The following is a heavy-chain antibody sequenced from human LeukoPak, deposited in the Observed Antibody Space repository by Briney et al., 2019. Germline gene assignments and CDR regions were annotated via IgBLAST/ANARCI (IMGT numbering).Heavy chain of an antibody. CDR2: VNHSGST. CDR1: GGSFSGYY. D-gene: IGHD2-2*01. J-gene: IGHJ6*03. V-gene: IGHV4-34*01. Sequence: PSETLSLTCAVYGGSFSGYYWTWIRQSPEKGLEWIGEVNHSGSTNYNPSLKSRVTISVDTSKNQFSLKLSSVTAADTAVYYCARLGYCSSTSCYDRSYYYYYMDVWGKGTTVTVSS. CDR3: ARLGYCSSTSCYDRSYYYYYMDV.